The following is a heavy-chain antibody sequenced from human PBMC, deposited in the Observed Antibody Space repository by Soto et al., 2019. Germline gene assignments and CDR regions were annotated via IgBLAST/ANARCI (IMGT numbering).Heavy chain of an antibody. CDR3: ARVRGPTNYDFWSGYYRVYFQH. D-gene: IGHD3-3*01. Sequence: SETLSLTCTVSGGSISSGDYYWSWIRQPPGKGLEWIGYIYYSGSTYYNPSLKSRVTISVDTSKNQFSLKLSSVTAADTAVYYCARVRGPTNYDFWSGYYRVYFQHWGQGTLVTVSS. CDR2: IYYSGST. J-gene: IGHJ1*01. V-gene: IGHV4-30-4*01. CDR1: GGSISSGDYY.